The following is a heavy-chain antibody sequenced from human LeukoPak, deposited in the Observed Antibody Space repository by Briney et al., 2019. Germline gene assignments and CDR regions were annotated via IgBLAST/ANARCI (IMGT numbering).Heavy chain of an antibody. V-gene: IGHV3-7*01. Sequence: GGSLRLSCAASGFTISRYWMSWVRLVPGKGPESVAHIKHDSSETYYVDSVRGRFIISRDNVKNSLYLQMNSPRVEDTAVYHCARGPTDFDASDIWGHGTLVTVSS. CDR1: GFTISRYW. CDR3: ARGPTDFDASDI. D-gene: IGHD1-26*01. CDR2: IKHDSSET. J-gene: IGHJ3*02.